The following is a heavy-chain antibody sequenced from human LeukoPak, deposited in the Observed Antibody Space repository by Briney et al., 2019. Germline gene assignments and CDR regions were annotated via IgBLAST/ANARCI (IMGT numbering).Heavy chain of an antibody. V-gene: IGHV3-30*18. Sequence: GGSLRLSCAASGFTFSSYGMPWVRQAPGKGLEWVAVISYDGSNKYYADSVKGRFTISRDNSKNTLYLQMNSLRAEDTAVYYCAKPQLEPYYFDYWGQGTLVTVSS. D-gene: IGHD1-1*01. J-gene: IGHJ4*02. CDR3: AKPQLEPYYFDY. CDR2: ISYDGSNK. CDR1: GFTFSSYG.